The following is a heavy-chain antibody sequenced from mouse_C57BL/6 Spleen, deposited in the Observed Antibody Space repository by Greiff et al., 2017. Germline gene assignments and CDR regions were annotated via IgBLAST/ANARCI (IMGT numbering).Heavy chain of an antibody. D-gene: IGHD2-14*01. J-gene: IGHJ3*01. CDR3: ASYYGYDGRVFAY. CDR2: IHPSDSDT. V-gene: IGHV1-74*01. CDR1: GYTFTSYW. Sequence: QVQLKQPGAELVKPGASVKVSCKASGYTFTSYWMHWVKQRPGQGLEWIGRIHPSDSDTNYNQKFKGKATLTVDKSSSTAYMQLSSLTSEDSAVYYCASYYGYDGRVFAYWGQGTLVTVSA.